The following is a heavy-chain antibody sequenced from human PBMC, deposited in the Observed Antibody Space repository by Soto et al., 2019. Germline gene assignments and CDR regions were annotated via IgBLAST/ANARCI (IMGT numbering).Heavy chain of an antibody. J-gene: IGHJ6*02. D-gene: IGHD2-21*02. CDR1: GFSLNTGGMG. Sequence: QLTLKESGPPLVKPTQALTLTCSFSGFSLNTGGMGVGWIRQPPGKTLEWLALIYWGNDKRYRPSLKSRLTSNKDPSHNQVVLTQTNMDPVDTATHYRAHSRCAGDCRQSYSSLHYYGLDVWGQGTAVTVSS. V-gene: IGHV2-5*02. CDR2: IYWGNDK. CDR3: AHSRCAGDCRQSYSSLHYYGLDV.